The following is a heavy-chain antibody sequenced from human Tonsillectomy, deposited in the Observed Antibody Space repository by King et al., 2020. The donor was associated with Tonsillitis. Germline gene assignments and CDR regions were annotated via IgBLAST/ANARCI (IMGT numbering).Heavy chain of an antibody. J-gene: IGHJ6*02. V-gene: IGHV5-51*01. CDR2: ISPVDSDT. D-gene: IGHD1-1*01. CDR1: GYNFANYW. CDR3: VRRGPLVNTNSYYHYALDV. Sequence: QLVQSGAEVKKPGESLKISCKASGYNFANYWIGWVRQMPGKGLEWVAIISPVDSDTRYSPSFQGLVTISVDKSISTAYLQWSSLRASDRGIYYCVRRGPLVNTNSYYHYALDVWGQGTTVTVS.